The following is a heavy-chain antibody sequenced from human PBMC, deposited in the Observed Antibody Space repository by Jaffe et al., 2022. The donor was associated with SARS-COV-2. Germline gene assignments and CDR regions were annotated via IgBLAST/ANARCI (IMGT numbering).Heavy chain of an antibody. D-gene: IGHD6-13*01. CDR2: ISYDGSNK. V-gene: IGHV3-30-3*01. CDR3: ARDSSSRTFDY. Sequence: QVQLVESGGGVVQPGRSLRLSCAASGFTFSSYAMHWVRQAPGKGLEWVAVISYDGSNKYYADSVKGRFTISRDNSKNTLYLQMNSLRAEDTAVYYCARDSSSRTFDYWGQGTLVTVSS. CDR1: GFTFSSYA. J-gene: IGHJ4*02.